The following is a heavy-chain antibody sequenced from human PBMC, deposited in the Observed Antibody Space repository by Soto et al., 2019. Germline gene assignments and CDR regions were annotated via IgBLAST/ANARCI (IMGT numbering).Heavy chain of an antibody. CDR2: IIPIFGTA. V-gene: IGHV1-69*13. Sequence: SVKVSCKASGGTFSSYAISWVRQAPGQGLEWMGGIIPIFGTANYAQKFQGRVTITADESTSTAYMELSSLRSEDTAVYYCASPSYDSSGYYYGFDYWGQGXLVTVSS. CDR1: GGTFSSYA. D-gene: IGHD3-22*01. CDR3: ASPSYDSSGYYYGFDY. J-gene: IGHJ4*02.